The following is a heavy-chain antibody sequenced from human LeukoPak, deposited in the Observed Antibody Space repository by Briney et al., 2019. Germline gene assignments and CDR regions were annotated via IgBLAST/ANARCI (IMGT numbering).Heavy chain of an antibody. CDR2: ISSGSGYI. V-gene: IGHV3-21*01. CDR3: VRGWFDF. J-gene: IGHJ5*01. Sequence: GGSLRLSCAGSGFTFSSYTMNWVRPAPGKGLEWVSSISSGSGYIQYADSVKGRFTISRDNAENSVFLQMRSLRVDDTALYYCVRGWFDFWGQGTPVTVSS. CDR1: GFTFSSYT.